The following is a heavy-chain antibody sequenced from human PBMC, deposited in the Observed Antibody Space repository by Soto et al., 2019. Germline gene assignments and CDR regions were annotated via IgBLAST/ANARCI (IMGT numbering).Heavy chain of an antibody. D-gene: IGHD6-13*01. Sequence: GGSLRPSCAASGFTFSSYGMHWVRQAPGKGLEWVAVISYDGSNKYYADSVKGRFTISRDNSKNTLYLQMNSLRAEDTAVYYCAKGHRYSSSYYYYYGMDVWGQGTTVTVSS. J-gene: IGHJ6*02. V-gene: IGHV3-30*18. CDR1: GFTFSSYG. CDR3: AKGHRYSSSYYYYYGMDV. CDR2: ISYDGSNK.